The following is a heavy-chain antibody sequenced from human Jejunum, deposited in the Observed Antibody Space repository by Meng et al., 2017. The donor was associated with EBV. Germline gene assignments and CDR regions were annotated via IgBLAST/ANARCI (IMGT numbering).Heavy chain of an antibody. J-gene: IGHJ4*02. Sequence: QDSAPVPASALATLTLPSACSTDVIRSYEVWSWVCQPPGKGLEWLVELNQGGSTYYNPSLKSRVTISIDTSKRQFSLRLNSMAAADTAVYYCARASSERLLDYWGQGTLVTVSS. V-gene: IGHV4-4*03. CDR3: ARASSERLLDY. CDR1: TDVIRSYEV. CDR2: LNQGGST. D-gene: IGHD1-14*01.